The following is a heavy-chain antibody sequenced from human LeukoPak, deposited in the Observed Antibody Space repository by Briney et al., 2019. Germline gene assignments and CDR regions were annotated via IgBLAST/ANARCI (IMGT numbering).Heavy chain of an antibody. Sequence: SETLSLTCTVSGGSISSYYWSWIRQPAGKGLEWIGRICTSGSTNYNPSLKSRVTMSVDTSKNQFSLKLSSVTAADTAVYYCAREPHSSGWYRDAFDIWGQGTMVTVSS. V-gene: IGHV4-4*07. D-gene: IGHD6-19*01. CDR1: GGSISSYY. CDR3: AREPHSSGWYRDAFDI. CDR2: ICTSGST. J-gene: IGHJ3*02.